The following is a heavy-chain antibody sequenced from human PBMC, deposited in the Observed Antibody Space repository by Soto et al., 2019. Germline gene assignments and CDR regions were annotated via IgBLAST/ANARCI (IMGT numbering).Heavy chain of an antibody. CDR1: GGSFSGYY. J-gene: IGHJ6*03. Sequence: QVQLQQWGAGLLKPSETLSLTCAVYGGSFSGYYWSWIRQPPGKGLEWIGEINHSGSTNYNPSLKSRVTISVDTSKNQFSLKLSSVTAADTAVYYCARGGRGTMVRGVRYYYYYYMDVWGKGTTVTVSS. CDR3: ARGGRGTMVRGVRYYYYYYMDV. V-gene: IGHV4-34*01. D-gene: IGHD3-10*01. CDR2: INHSGST.